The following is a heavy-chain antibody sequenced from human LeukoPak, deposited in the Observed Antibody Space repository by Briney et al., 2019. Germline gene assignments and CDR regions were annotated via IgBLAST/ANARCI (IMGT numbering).Heavy chain of an antibody. CDR2: MNPNSGNT. D-gene: IGHD3-10*01. V-gene: IGHV1-8*01. J-gene: IGHJ3*02. CDR1: GYTFTSYD. Sequence: GASVKVSCKASGYTFTSYDINWVRQATGQGLEWMGWMNPNSGNTGYSQKFRGRVTITADESTSTAYMELSSLRSEDTAVYYCARGGEKRGVPNAFDIWGQGTMVTVSS. CDR3: ARGGEKRGVPNAFDI.